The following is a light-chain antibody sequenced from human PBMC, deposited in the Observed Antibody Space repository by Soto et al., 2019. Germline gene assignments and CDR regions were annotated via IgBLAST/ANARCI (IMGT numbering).Light chain of an antibody. CDR3: QSYDSGVV. Sequence: QSVVTQPPSVSGAPGQRVTISCTGSSSNIGAGYDVHWYQQLPGTAPKLLIYGNTKRPSGVPDRFSGSKSGTSASLAISGLQAEDEADYYCQSYDSGVVFGGGTKLTVL. CDR1: SSNIGAGYD. J-gene: IGLJ2*01. V-gene: IGLV1-40*01. CDR2: GNT.